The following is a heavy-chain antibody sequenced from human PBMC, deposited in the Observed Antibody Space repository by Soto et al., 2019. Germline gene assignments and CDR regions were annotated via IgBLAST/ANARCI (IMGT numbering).Heavy chain of an antibody. V-gene: IGHV4-4*02. CDR3: ARGPFLLLWFGTPDGHGMDV. CDR2: IYHSGST. J-gene: IGHJ6*02. D-gene: IGHD3-10*01. CDR1: GGSISSSNW. Sequence: SETLSLTCAVSGGSISSSNWWSWVRQPPGKGLEWIGEIYHSGSTNYNPSLKSRVTISVDKSKNQFSLKLSSVTAADTAVYYCARGPFLLLWFGTPDGHGMDVWGQGTTVTVSS.